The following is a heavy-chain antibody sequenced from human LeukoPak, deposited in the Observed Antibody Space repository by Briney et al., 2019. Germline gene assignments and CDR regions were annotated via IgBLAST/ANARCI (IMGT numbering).Heavy chain of an antibody. CDR2: IYYSGRT. Sequence: SETLSLTCTVSGGSISSNSYYWGWIRQPPGKGLEWIGSIYYSGRTYYNPSLKSRVTISVDTSKNQFSLKLSSVTPEDTAVYYCARDDLQLVRRLGRNTEYYYYYYMDVWGKGTTVTVSS. CDR1: GGSISSNSYY. V-gene: IGHV4-39*07. CDR3: ARDDLQLVRRLGRNTEYYYYYYMDV. J-gene: IGHJ6*03. D-gene: IGHD6-13*01.